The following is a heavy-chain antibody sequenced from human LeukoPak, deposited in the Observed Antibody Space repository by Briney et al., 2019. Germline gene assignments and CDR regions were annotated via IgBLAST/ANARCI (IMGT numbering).Heavy chain of an antibody. CDR3: ARGGSRLRKYCGSSSSNCYDHDWFDP. Sequence: SQTLSLTCTVPGGSITSGGHWDSGGYFWGWIRHYPRKGLVWVGYIHDRGSSYYNPSLKRQVPISVDTSKTHFSLKLTSVTAADTAVYHCARGGSRLRKYCGSSSSNCYDHDWFDPWGQGTLVTVSS. CDR2: IHDRGSS. D-gene: IGHD2-2*01. CDR1: GGSITSGGHWDSGGYF. J-gene: IGHJ5*02. V-gene: IGHV4-31*01.